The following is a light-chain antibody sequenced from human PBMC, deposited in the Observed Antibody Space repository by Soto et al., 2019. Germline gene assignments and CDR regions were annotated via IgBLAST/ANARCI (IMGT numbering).Light chain of an antibody. J-gene: IGKJ1*01. CDR3: QQYNTFWT. CDR1: QGISSA. Sequence: AIQLTQSPSSLSASVGDRVTITCRASQGISSALAWYQQKPGKAPKLLIYDASSLESGVPSRLSGSGSGTDFTLTISSLQPDDFATYYCQQYNTFWTFGPGTKVDI. V-gene: IGKV1-13*02. CDR2: DAS.